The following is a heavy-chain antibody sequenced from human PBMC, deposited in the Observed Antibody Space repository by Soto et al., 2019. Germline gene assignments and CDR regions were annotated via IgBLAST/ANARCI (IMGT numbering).Heavy chain of an antibody. D-gene: IGHD2-15*01. CDR1: GFIVSDTY. V-gene: IGHV3-66*01. J-gene: IGHJ3*01. CDR3: AREPRYCRGVSCCIGGDAYVL. CDR2: ISNRGDT. Sequence: GGSLRLSCTASGFIVSDTYVNWVRQAPGKGLEWVSVISNRGDTHYADSVRGRFSLSRDISDNTLHLQMNNLRVEDTAVYYCAREPRYCRGVSCCIGGDAYVLWGQGTIVTVSS.